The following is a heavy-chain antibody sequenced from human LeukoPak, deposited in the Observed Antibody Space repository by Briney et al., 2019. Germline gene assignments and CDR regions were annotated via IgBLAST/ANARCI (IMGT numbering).Heavy chain of an antibody. Sequence: SETLSLTCTVSGGSISSSSYYWGWIRQPPGKGLEWIGEINHSGSTNYNPSLKSRFAISVDTSKNQFSLKLSSVTAADTAVYYCARGRSSSWYGDFDYWGQGTLVTVSS. CDR3: ARGRSSSWYGDFDY. D-gene: IGHD6-13*01. CDR1: GGSISSSSYY. J-gene: IGHJ4*02. CDR2: INHSGST. V-gene: IGHV4-39*07.